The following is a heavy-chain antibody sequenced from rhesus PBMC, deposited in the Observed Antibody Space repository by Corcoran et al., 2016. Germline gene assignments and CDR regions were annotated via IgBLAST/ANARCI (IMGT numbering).Heavy chain of an antibody. CDR3: ARRLYRIAAGPFGFDY. CDR1: GFSLSTSGMG. D-gene: IGHD6-13*01. J-gene: IGHJ4*01. CDR2: IYSNDDK. Sequence: QVTLKESGPALVKPTQTLTLTCTFSGFSLSTSGMGVGWIRQPSRKTLECLAHIYSNDDKYYSTSLKSRLPIAKDTSKNQVVLTMTNMDPVDTATYYCARRLYRIAAGPFGFDYWGQGVLVTVSS. V-gene: IGHV2-1*01.